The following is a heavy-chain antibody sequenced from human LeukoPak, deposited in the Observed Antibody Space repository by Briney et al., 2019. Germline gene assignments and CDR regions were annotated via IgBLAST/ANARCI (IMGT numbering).Heavy chain of an antibody. CDR1: GFIFSNYA. J-gene: IGHJ5*02. Sequence: QAGGSLRLSCAASGFIFSNYALMWVRQAPGKGLEWVSSITGRGDETFYADSVKGRFSLSRDNSKNMLYLQMYSLGAEDTAIYYCAKGAAAGLVDWFDPWGQGTLVTVSS. V-gene: IGHV3-23*01. CDR2: ITGRGDET. CDR3: AKGAAAGLVDWFDP. D-gene: IGHD6-13*01.